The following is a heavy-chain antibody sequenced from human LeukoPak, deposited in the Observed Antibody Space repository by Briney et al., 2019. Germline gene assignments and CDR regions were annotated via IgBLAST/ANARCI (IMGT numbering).Heavy chain of an antibody. D-gene: IGHD3-16*01. CDR1: GGSFSGFY. Sequence: KASETLSLTCAVYGGSFSGFYWTWIRQPPGKGLEWIGEINHSGFTNYNPSLKSRVTISVDTSKKEFSLKLSSVTAADTAVYYCARGRWGPFWYFDLWGRGSLVTVSS. CDR3: ARGRWGPFWYFDL. J-gene: IGHJ2*01. CDR2: INHSGFT. V-gene: IGHV4-34*01.